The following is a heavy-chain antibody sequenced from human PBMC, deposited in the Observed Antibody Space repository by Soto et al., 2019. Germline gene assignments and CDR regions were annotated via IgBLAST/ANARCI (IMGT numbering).Heavy chain of an antibody. Sequence: QVQLVQSGAEVKKPGSSVNVSCQASGGIFRSFAMTWLRQAPGQGLEWLGGITPILGTPNYAQNFRDRLTIVADESTSTAYMFLSSLRSDDTALYFCARGLGDSSGYFYFDSWGQGTLVTVSS. CDR3: ARGLGDSSGYFYFDS. V-gene: IGHV1-69*01. J-gene: IGHJ4*02. CDR1: GGIFRSFA. CDR2: ITPILGTP. D-gene: IGHD3-22*01.